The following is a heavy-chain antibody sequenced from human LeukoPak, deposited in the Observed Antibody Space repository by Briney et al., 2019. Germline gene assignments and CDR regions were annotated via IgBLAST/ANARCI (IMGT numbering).Heavy chain of an antibody. CDR1: GGSISSGSYY. CDR3: ARDEGYYDFCFAH. D-gene: IGHD3-3*01. CDR2: IYTSGST. Sequence: SETLSLTCTVSGGSISSGSYYWSWIRQPAGKGLEWIGRIYTSGSTNYNPSLKSRVTISVDTSKNQFSLKLSSVTAADTAVDYCARDEGYYDFCFAHWGQGTLVTVSS. J-gene: IGHJ5*02. V-gene: IGHV4-61*02.